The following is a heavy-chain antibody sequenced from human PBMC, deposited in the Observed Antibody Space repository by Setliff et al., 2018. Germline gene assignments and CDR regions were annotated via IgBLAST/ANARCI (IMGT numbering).Heavy chain of an antibody. V-gene: IGHV4-39*07. J-gene: IGHJ5*02. Sequence: SETLSLTCTVSGGSIRSSSYYWGWIRQPPGQGLEWIAYIYYSGITYYNPSLKSRVTISVDTSKNQFSLKLSSVTAAGTAVYYCASGVPNYDFWSGYYTGSYWFDPWGQGTLVTVSS. CDR1: GGSIRSSSYY. D-gene: IGHD3-3*01. CDR3: ASGVPNYDFWSGYYTGSYWFDP. CDR2: IYYSGIT.